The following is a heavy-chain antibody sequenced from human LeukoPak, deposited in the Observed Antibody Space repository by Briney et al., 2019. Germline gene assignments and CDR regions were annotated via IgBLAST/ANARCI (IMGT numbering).Heavy chain of an antibody. CDR2: IKRDGSDK. J-gene: IGHJ6*03. V-gene: IGHV3-7*01. D-gene: IGHD3-22*01. CDR1: GFAFSNYW. CDR3: ARLGDSSGYYRYNYYYYYYIDV. Sequence: PGGSLRLSCAASGFAFSNYWMTWVRQAPGKGLEWVANIKRDGSDKYYVDSVKGRFTISRDNAKNSLSLQMNSLRAEDTAVYYCARLGDSSGYYRYNYYYYYYIDVWGKGTTVTVSS.